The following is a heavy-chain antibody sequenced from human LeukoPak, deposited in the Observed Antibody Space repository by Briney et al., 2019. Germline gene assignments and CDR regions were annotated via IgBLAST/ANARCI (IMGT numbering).Heavy chain of an antibody. Sequence: ASVKVSCKASGYTFTNYGITWVRQAPGQGLEWMGWVSGDSSNTNLAQRFQARVTMTTDTSTNTAYMGLRSLKSDDTAVYYCGRDLLGCSGGACYSSDFWGQGTQVTVSS. CDR3: GRDLLGCSGGACYSSDF. CDR1: GYTFTNYG. CDR2: VSGDSSNT. J-gene: IGHJ4*02. V-gene: IGHV1-18*01. D-gene: IGHD2-15*01.